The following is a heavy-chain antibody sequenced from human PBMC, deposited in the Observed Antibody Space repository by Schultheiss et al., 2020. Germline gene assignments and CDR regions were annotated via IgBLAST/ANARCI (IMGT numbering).Heavy chain of an antibody. CDR2: IKEDGSEK. CDR1: GFTFNRYW. J-gene: IGHJ4*02. D-gene: IGHD2-8*02. V-gene: IGHV3-7*01. Sequence: GGSLRLSCAASGFTFNRYWMSWVRQAPGKGLEWLANIKEDGSEKYYVDSVKGRFTISRDNAKNSLYLQMNSLRAEDTAVYYCAREGRGVGDYWGQGTLVTVSS. CDR3: AREGRGVGDY.